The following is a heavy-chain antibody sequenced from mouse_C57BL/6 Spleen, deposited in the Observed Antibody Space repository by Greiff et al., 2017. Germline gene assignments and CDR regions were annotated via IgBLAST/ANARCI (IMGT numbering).Heavy chain of an antibody. CDR1: GFTFSDYG. D-gene: IGHD4-1*01. J-gene: IGHJ1*03. CDR3: ARRITGTWYFDV. CDR2: ISNLAYSI. V-gene: IGHV5-15*04. Sequence: DVQLVESGGGLVQPGGSLKLSCAASGFTFSDYGMAWVRQAPRKGPEWVAFISNLAYSIYYADTVTGRFTISRENAKNTLYLEMSSLRSEDTAMYYCARRITGTWYFDVWGTGTTVTVSS.